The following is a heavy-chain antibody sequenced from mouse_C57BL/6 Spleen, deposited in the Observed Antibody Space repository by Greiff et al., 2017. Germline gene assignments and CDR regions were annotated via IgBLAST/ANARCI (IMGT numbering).Heavy chain of an antibody. V-gene: IGHV1-52*01. CDR3: ARGGNYDY. CDR1: GYTFTSYW. Sequence: VKLQQPGAELVRPGSSVKLSCKASGYTFTSYWMHWVKQRPIQGLEWIGNIDPSDSETHYNQKFKDKATLTVDKSASPAYMQLSSLTSEDSAVYYCARGGNYDYWGQGTTLTVSS. CDR2: IDPSDSET. J-gene: IGHJ2*01. D-gene: IGHD2-1*01.